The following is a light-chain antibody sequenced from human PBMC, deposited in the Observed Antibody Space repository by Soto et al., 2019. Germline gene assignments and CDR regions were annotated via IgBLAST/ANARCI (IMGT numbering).Light chain of an antibody. Sequence: DIQMTQSPSSLSASVGDRVTITCQASHDITSFLNWYQHKPGRAPQLLIYDASILEAGVPPRFSGSGSGTHFTFTISSLQPEDVATYYCQHCDYLPIFGPGTTVDFK. CDR1: HDITSF. CDR3: QHCDYLPI. V-gene: IGKV1-33*01. J-gene: IGKJ3*01. CDR2: DAS.